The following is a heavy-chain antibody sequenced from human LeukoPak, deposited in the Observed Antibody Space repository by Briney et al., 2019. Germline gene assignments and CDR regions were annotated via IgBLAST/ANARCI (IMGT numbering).Heavy chain of an antibody. J-gene: IGHJ4*02. D-gene: IGHD3-16*01. V-gene: IGHV3-30*02. CDR3: ARRAGAYTHPYDY. CDR2: IRYDGSRK. Sequence: GGSLRLSCAASGFIFSSYGMHWVRQAPDKGLEWVAFIRYDGSRKYYADSVKGRFTISIDNSKNTLYLQMNSLRAEDTAVYYCARRAGAYTHPYDYWGQGTLVTVSS. CDR1: GFIFSSYG.